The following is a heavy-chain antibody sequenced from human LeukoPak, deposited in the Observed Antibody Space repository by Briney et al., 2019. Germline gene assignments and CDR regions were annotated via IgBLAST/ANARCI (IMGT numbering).Heavy chain of an antibody. V-gene: IGHV4-34*01. CDR3: ARTRYCSGGSCYSKTFDY. D-gene: IGHD2-15*01. CDR2: INHSGST. J-gene: IGHJ4*02. CDR1: GGSFSGYY. Sequence: PSETLSLTCTVSGGSFSGYYWSWIRQPPGKGLEWIGEINHSGSTNYNPSLKSRVTISVDTSKNQFSLKLSSVTAADTAVYYCARTRYCSGGSCYSKTFDYWGQGTLVTVSS.